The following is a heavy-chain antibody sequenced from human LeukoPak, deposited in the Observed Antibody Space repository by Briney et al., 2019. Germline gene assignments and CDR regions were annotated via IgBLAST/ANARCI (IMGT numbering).Heavy chain of an antibody. V-gene: IGHV4-4*07. J-gene: IGHJ4*02. Sequence: SETPSLTCTVSGDSISGYYWSWIRQPAGKGLDWIGRIYTSGSTNYNPSLKSRVTMSVDTSKNQFSLKLSSVTAADTAVYYCASLVHSSSWYCDYWGQGTLVTVSS. D-gene: IGHD6-13*01. CDR3: ASLVHSSSWYCDY. CDR1: GDSISGYY. CDR2: IYTSGST.